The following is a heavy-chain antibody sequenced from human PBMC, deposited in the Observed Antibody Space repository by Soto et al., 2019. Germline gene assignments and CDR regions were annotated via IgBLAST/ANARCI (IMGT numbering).Heavy chain of an antibody. Sequence: ASVKVSCKASGYTFTSYGISWVRQAPGQGLEWMGWISAYNGNTNYAQKLQGRVTMTTDTSTSTAYMELRSLRSDDTAVYYCARLDGPFSRIVGATLDPWGQGTLVTVSS. J-gene: IGHJ5*02. CDR3: ARLDGPFSRIVGATLDP. V-gene: IGHV1-18*04. CDR2: ISAYNGNT. D-gene: IGHD1-26*01. CDR1: GYTFTSYG.